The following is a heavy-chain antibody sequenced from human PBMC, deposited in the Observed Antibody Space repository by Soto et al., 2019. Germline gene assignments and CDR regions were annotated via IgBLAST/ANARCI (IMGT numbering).Heavy chain of an antibody. CDR1: GGSISSSNW. J-gene: IGHJ4*02. CDR2: IYHSGST. Sequence: SETLSLTCAVSGGSISSSNWWSFVRQPPGKGLEWIGEIYHSGSTNYNPSLKSRVTISVDKSKNQFSLKLSSVTAADTAVYYCASLGVVPAARGVYWGQGTLVTVSS. CDR3: ASLGVVPAARGVY. D-gene: IGHD2-2*01. V-gene: IGHV4-4*02.